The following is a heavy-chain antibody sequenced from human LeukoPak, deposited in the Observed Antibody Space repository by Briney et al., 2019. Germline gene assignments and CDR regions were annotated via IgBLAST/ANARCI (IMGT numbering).Heavy chain of an antibody. CDR2: IIPMFGTT. V-gene: IGHV1-69*13. J-gene: IGHJ1*01. D-gene: IGHD3-22*01. CDR3: ARGVARKHYYDSSGYLEYFQH. CDR1: GYTFTSYA. Sequence: GASVKVSCKASGYTFTSYAITWVRQAPGQGLEWMGGIIPMFGTTNFAQKFQGRVTITADESTSTAYMELSSLRSEDTAVYYCARGVARKHYYDSSGYLEYFQHWGPGTLVTVSS.